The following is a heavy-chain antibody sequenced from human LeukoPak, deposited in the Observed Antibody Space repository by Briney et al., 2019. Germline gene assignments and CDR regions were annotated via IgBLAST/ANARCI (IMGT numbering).Heavy chain of an antibody. CDR3: ARTIRYFDWFHY. D-gene: IGHD3-9*01. Sequence: ASVKVSCKASGGTFSSYAISWVRQAPGQGLEWMGRIIPIFGTANYAQKFQGRVTSTTDESTVTAYMELSSLRSEDTAVYYCARTIRYFDWFHYWGQGTMVTVSS. V-gene: IGHV1-69*05. J-gene: IGHJ4*02. CDR1: GGTFSSYA. CDR2: IIPIFGTA.